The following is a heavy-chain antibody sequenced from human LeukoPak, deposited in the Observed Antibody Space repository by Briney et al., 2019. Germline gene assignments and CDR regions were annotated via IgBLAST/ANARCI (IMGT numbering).Heavy chain of an antibody. V-gene: IGHV4-34*01. Sequence: SETLSLTCAVYGGSFSGYYWSWIRQPPGKGLEWIGEINHSGSTNYNPSLKSRVTISVDTSKNQFSLKLSSVTAADTAVYYCARLRNIAVRYYYYYMDVWGKGTTVTISS. J-gene: IGHJ6*03. CDR1: GGSFSGYY. CDR2: INHSGST. D-gene: IGHD6-19*01. CDR3: ARLRNIAVRYYYYYMDV.